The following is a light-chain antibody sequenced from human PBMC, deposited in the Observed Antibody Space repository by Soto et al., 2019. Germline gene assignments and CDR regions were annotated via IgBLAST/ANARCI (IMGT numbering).Light chain of an antibody. V-gene: IGLV6-57*04. Sequence: LTQPHSVSEAPGKTGTICFTRSSGSIANNYVQWYQQRPGSAPTTVIYENKLRPSGGPGRFSGSTDGSSNSASLTISGLKAEDEADYYCQSFDAAFVIFGAGTKVTVL. CDR1: SGSIANNY. CDR3: QSFDAAFVI. CDR2: ENK. J-gene: IGLJ2*01.